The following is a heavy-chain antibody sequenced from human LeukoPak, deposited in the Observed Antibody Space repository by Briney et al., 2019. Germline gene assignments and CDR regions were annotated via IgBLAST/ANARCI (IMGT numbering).Heavy chain of an antibody. J-gene: IGHJ5*02. CDR1: GFIFDDYA. CDR2: ISWNNGSI. V-gene: IGHV3-9*01. D-gene: IGHD5-18*01. Sequence: HAGRSLRLSCAASGFIFDDYAMHWVRQAPGKGLEWVSGISWNNGSIGYVDSVKGRFTISRDNAKNSLYLQMNSLRADDTAVYYCVRDWPGDSYGADPWGQGTLVTVSS. CDR3: VRDWPGDSYGADP.